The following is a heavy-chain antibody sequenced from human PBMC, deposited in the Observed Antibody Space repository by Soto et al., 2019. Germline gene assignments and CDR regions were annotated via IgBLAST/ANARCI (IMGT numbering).Heavy chain of an antibody. Sequence: PSETLSLTCTVSGGSVRSPSHYWSWIRQPPGKGLEWIGNIYYIGTTDYNPSLANRVTLLLDTSENQFSLKMRSVTVADTAVYYCASNASGRGWFDSWGQGTLVTVSS. V-gene: IGHV4-61*01. CDR1: GGSVRSPSHY. J-gene: IGHJ5*01. CDR3: ASNASGRGWFDS. D-gene: IGHD3-10*01. CDR2: IYYIGTT.